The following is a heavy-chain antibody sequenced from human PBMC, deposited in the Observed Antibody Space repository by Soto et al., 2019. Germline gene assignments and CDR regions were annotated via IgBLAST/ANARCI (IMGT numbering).Heavy chain of an antibody. CDR1: GYSFIDYY. V-gene: IGHV1-2*02. CDR2: ISPKSGGT. CDR3: ARPPGYISDWYYFDL. Sequence: QVQLVQSGAEVKKPGASVKVSCEASGYSFIDYYIHWVRQAPGQGFEWMGRISPKSGGTNYAKKFEGRVTLTWDTSLNTAYMELSSLKSDDTAVYYCARPPGYISDWYYFDLWGQGTRATVSS. J-gene: IGHJ4*02. D-gene: IGHD3-9*01.